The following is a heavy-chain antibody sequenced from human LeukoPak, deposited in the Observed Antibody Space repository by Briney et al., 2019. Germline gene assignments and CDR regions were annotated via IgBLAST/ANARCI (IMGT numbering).Heavy chain of an antibody. CDR2: IYTSGST. V-gene: IGHV4-4*07. CDR1: GGSINIYY. J-gene: IGHJ5*02. CDR3: ARGPLTVTRGFDP. Sequence: SETLSLTCTVSGGSINIYYWSWIRQPAGKGLEWIGRIYTSGSTNYNPSLKSRVTMSVDTSKNQFSLKLSSVTAADTAVYYCARGPLTVTRGFDPWGQGTLVTVSS. D-gene: IGHD4-17*01.